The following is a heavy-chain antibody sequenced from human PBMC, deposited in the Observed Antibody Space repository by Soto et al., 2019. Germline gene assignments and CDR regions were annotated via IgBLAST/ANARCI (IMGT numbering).Heavy chain of an antibody. D-gene: IGHD6-19*01. CDR2: ISAYNGNT. J-gene: IGHJ4*02. CDR1: GYTFTSYG. CDR3: ARARSSGFFYVSFDY. Sequence: ASVKVSCKASGYTFTSYGISWVRQAPGQGLEWMGWISAYNGNTNYAQKLQGRVTITTDTSTSTAYMELGNLRSEDTAVYYCARARSSGFFYVSFDYWGQGTLVTVSS. V-gene: IGHV1-18*01.